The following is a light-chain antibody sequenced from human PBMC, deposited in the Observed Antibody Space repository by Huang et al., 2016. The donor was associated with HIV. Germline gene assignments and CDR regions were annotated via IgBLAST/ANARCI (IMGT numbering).Light chain of an antibody. J-gene: IGKJ4*01. CDR3: LQHNDFPLT. Sequence: DIQMTQSPSAMYASIGDSVIIACRASQDITNYLAWFQQKPGKVPKRLIYAASNLEGGVPSRFSGSGSGTEFTLTISSLQPEDSATYYCLQHNDFPLTVGGGTRVEI. CDR1: QDITNY. V-gene: IGKV1-17*03. CDR2: AAS.